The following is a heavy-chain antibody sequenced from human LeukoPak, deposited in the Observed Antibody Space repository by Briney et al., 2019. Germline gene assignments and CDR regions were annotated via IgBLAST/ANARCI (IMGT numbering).Heavy chain of an antibody. CDR1: GFTFTTYW. V-gene: IGHV3-7*03. Sequence: GGSLRLSCAASGFTFTTYWMSWVRQAPGKGLEWVANIKHDGSEKFYVDSVKGRFTISRDNAKTSLYLEMNSLRAEDTAVYYCARVRPYGSSGYGYFDLWGRGT. J-gene: IGHJ2*01. CDR3: ARVRPYGSSGYGYFDL. CDR2: IKHDGSEK. D-gene: IGHD3-22*01.